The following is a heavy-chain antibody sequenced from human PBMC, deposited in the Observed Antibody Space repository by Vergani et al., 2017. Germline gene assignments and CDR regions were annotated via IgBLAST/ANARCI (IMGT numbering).Heavy chain of an antibody. D-gene: IGHD6-19*01. V-gene: IGHV3-11*05. J-gene: IGHJ4*02. Sequence: QVQLVESGGGLVKPGGSLRLSCAASGFTFSDYYMSWIRQAPGKGLEWVSYISSSSSYTNYADSVKGRFTISRDNAKNSLYLQMNSLRAEDTAVYYCARDIPTPGYSSGWSPPYYFDYWGQGTLVTVSS. CDR1: GFTFSDYY. CDR2: ISSSSSYT. CDR3: ARDIPTPGYSSGWSPPYYFDY.